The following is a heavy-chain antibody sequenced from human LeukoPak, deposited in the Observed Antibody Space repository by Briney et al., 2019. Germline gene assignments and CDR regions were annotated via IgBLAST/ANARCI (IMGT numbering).Heavy chain of an antibody. V-gene: IGHV3-53*01. J-gene: IGHJ4*02. D-gene: IGHD2-15*01. CDR1: GFPVSSDY. Sequence: PGWSLRLSCAASGFPVSSDYMTWVRQAPGKGLQWVSVIYGGGGTYYADSVKGRFTISRDNSKNTLYLQMNSLRAEDTAVYYCAKCSGGSCYREHFDYWGQGTLVTVSS. CDR2: IYGGGGT. CDR3: AKCSGGSCYREHFDY.